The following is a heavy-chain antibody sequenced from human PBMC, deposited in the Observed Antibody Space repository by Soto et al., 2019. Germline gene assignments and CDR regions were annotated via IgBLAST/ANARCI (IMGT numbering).Heavy chain of an antibody. V-gene: IGHV4-30-4*01. CDR2: IYYSGST. CDR3: ARDTPYMAGIFDY. CDR1: GGSISSGDYY. D-gene: IGHD6-19*01. Sequence: SETLSLTCTVSGGSISSGDYYWSWIRQPPGKGLEWIGYIYYSGSTYYNPSLKSRVTISVDTSKNQFSLKLSSVTAAETAVYYCARDTPYMAGIFDYWGQGTLVTVSS. J-gene: IGHJ4*02.